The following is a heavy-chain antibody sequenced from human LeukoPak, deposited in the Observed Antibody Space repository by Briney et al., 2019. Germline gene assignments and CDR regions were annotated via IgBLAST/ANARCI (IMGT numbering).Heavy chain of an antibody. Sequence: SETLSLTCTVSGGSISSYYWSWIRQPPGKGLEWIGYIYYSGSTNYNPSLKGRVTISVDTSKNQFSLKLSSVTAADTAVYYCARQKPYYYGSGSYLDYWGQGTLVTVSS. CDR3: ARQKPYYYGSGSYLDY. CDR1: GGSISSYY. D-gene: IGHD3-10*01. J-gene: IGHJ4*02. CDR2: IYYSGST. V-gene: IGHV4-59*08.